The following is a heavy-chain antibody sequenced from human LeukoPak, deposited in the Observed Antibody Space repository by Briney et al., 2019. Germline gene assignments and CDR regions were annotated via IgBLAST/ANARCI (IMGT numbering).Heavy chain of an antibody. V-gene: IGHV1-18*01. CDR1: GYTFSTYG. J-gene: IGHJ4*02. Sequence: WASVTVSCKASGYTFSTYGITWVRQARGQGLEWMGWISGHQGNTKYAQNFQGRVTMTIDTSTSTAYMDLRSLRSDDTAIYFCARSDLATITAGPFEYWGQGTLVAVSS. D-gene: IGHD5-12*01. CDR3: ARSDLATITAGPFEY. CDR2: ISGHQGNT.